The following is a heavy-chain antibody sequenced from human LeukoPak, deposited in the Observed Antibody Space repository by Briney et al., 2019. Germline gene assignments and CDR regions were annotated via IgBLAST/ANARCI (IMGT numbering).Heavy chain of an antibody. J-gene: IGHJ4*02. CDR3: TRESGSYHGNDY. CDR2: INPNNGAT. CDR1: EYIFTGYY. D-gene: IGHD1-26*01. V-gene: IGHV1-2*06. Sequence: ASVKVSCKASEYIFTGYYMHWVRQAPGQGLEWMGRINPNNGATNYAQKFQGRVAITGDTSINTAYMELSSLRSDDTAVYYCTRESGSYHGNDYWGQGTLVTVSS.